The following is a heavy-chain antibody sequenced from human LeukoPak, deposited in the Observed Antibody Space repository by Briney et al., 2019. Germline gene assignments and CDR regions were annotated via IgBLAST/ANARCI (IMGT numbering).Heavy chain of an antibody. CDR1: GFTVSNNY. Sequence: GGSLRLSCAASGFTVSNNYMSWVRQAPGKGLEWVSLIYSGGSTYHADSVKGRFTISRDNSKNTLYLQMNSLRVEDMAVYYCARGTYGSGSYYMDPKYDYWGQGTLVTVSS. D-gene: IGHD3-10*01. V-gene: IGHV3-53*01. CDR3: ARGTYGSGSYYMDPKYDY. CDR2: IYSGGST. J-gene: IGHJ4*02.